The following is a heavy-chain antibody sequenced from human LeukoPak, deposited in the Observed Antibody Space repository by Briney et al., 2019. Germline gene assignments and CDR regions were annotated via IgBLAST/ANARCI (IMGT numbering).Heavy chain of an antibody. CDR3: ARSHVWGRDYDY. CDR1: GFTFDDYA. Sequence: GGSLRLSCAASGFTFDDYAMHWVRQAPGKGLEWVSGISWNSGSIAYADSVKGRFTISRDNAKNSLYLQMDSLRAEDTAVYYCARSHVWGRDYDYWGQGTLVTVSS. J-gene: IGHJ4*02. V-gene: IGHV3-9*01. CDR2: ISWNSGSI. D-gene: IGHD3-16*01.